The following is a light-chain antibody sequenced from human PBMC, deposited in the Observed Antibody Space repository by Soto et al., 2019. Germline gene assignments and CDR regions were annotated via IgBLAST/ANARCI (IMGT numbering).Light chain of an antibody. CDR3: QQRSNWPPLT. J-gene: IGKJ4*01. CDR2: DAS. Sequence: EIVLTQSPATLSLSPGERATLSCRASQSISSYLAWYQQRPGQAPRLLIYDASNRATGIPARFSGSGSGTDFTLTISSLEPEDFAVYHCQQRSNWPPLTFGGGTKVEI. V-gene: IGKV3-11*01. CDR1: QSISSY.